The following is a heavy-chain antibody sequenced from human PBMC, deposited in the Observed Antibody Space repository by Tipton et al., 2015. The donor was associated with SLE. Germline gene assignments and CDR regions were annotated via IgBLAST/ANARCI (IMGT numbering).Heavy chain of an antibody. CDR2: IYYSGST. CDR3: ARGPPFMEWERNWFDP. V-gene: IGHV4-59*01. D-gene: IGHD3-3*02. Sequence: TLSLTCTVSGGSINDYYWSWIRQSPGKGLEWIGYIYYSGSTNYNPSLKSRVTISVDTSKNQFSLKLTSVTAADTAVYYCARGPPFMEWERNWFDPWGQGTQVTVSS. CDR1: GGSINDYY. J-gene: IGHJ5*02.